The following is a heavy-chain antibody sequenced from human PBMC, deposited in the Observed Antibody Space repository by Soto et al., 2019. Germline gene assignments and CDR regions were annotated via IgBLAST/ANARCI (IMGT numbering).Heavy chain of an antibody. Sequence: GGSLRLSCAASGFTFSSYAMSWVRQAPGKGLEWVSAISGSGGSTYYADSVKGRFTISRDNSKNTLYLQMNSLRAEDTAVYYCANKYCGGDCPPPGPGKGDSGQGTRVTVSS. V-gene: IGHV3-23*01. D-gene: IGHD2-21*02. CDR1: GFTFSSYA. CDR2: ISGSGGST. J-gene: IGHJ4*02. CDR3: ANKYCGGDCPPPGPGKGD.